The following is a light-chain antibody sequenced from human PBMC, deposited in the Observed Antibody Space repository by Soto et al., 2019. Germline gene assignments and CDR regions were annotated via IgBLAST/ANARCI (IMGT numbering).Light chain of an antibody. J-gene: IGKJ4*01. CDR2: GAS. V-gene: IGKV3-15*01. CDR1: QSVSSN. Sequence: EIVMTQSPATLSVSPGERATLSCRASQSVSSNLAWYQQKPGQAPRLLIYGASTRATGIPARFSGSGSGTEFTLTISSLQSEDFAVYYCHQYGNSPLTFGGGTKVETK. CDR3: HQYGNSPLT.